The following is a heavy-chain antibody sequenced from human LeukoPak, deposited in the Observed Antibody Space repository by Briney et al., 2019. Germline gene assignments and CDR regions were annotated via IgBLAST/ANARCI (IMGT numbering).Heavy chain of an antibody. Sequence: ASVKVSCKASGYTFTDYYIHWVRQAPGQGLEWMGWISAYNGNTNYAQKLQGRVTMTTDTSTSTAYMELRSLRSDDTAVYYCARVGGYYDFWSGYYGFDYWGQGILVTLSS. V-gene: IGHV1-18*01. D-gene: IGHD3-3*01. CDR3: ARVGGYYDFWSGYYGFDY. CDR2: ISAYNGNT. J-gene: IGHJ4*02. CDR1: GYTFTDYY.